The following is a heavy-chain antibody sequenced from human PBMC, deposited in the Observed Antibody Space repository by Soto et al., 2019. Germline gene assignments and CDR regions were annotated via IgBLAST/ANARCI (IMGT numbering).Heavy chain of an antibody. CDR3: AKDSWAIFGVPAGEYYAMDV. CDR1: GFTFENYA. V-gene: IGHV3-23*01. Sequence: GGTLRLSCVASGFTFENYAMSWVRQAPGKGLEWVSAISGSGGTTYYSDSVKGRFTISRDNSKNTVYLQMNDLRVEDAAEYFCAKDSWAIFGVPAGEYYAMDVWGQGTTVTVYS. D-gene: IGHD3-3*01. CDR2: ISGSGGTT. J-gene: IGHJ6*02.